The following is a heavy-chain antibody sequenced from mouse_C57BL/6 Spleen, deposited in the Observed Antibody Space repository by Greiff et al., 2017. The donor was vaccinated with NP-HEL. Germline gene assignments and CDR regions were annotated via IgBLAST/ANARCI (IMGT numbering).Heavy chain of an antibody. Sequence: EVQGVESGGGLVQPKGSLKLSCAASGFSFNTYAMNWVRQAPGKGLEWVARIRSKSNNYATYYADSVKDRFTISRDDSESMLYLQMNNLKTEDTAMYYCVRVGYDYDISPYAMDYWGQGTSVTVSS. D-gene: IGHD2-4*01. CDR2: IRSKSNNYAT. CDR3: VRVGYDYDISPYAMDY. J-gene: IGHJ4*01. CDR1: GFSFNTYA. V-gene: IGHV10-1*01.